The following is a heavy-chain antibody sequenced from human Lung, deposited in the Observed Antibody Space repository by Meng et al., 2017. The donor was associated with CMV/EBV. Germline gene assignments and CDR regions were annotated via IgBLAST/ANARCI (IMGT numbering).Heavy chain of an antibody. Sequence: GLRRDAGQGVVQPPWHPSPPTATSAGSSSSSNWWSWARQPPGKGLEWMGEIYHSGSTNYNPSLTSRVTISVDKSKNQFSLKLSSVTAADTAVYYCASFPPPGKQWLVTDYWGQGTLVTVSS. CDR2: IYHSGST. V-gene: IGHV4-4*03. CDR3: ASFPPPGKQWLVTDY. J-gene: IGHJ4*02. CDR1: AGSSSSSNW. D-gene: IGHD6-19*01.